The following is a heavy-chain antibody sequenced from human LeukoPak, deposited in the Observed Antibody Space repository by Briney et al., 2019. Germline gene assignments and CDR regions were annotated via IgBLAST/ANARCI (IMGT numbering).Heavy chain of an antibody. CDR1: AFAISSNW. D-gene: IGHD1-26*01. CDR2: IKEDGSET. J-gene: IGHJ4*02. V-gene: IGHV3-7*04. CDR3: ARDLHPRYYLPDY. Sequence: PGGSLPLSCVASAFAISSNWMSWVRQAPGKGLEWVASIKEDGSETYYVDSVKGRFTISRDYAKNSLYLQMNSLRAEDTAVYYCARDLHPRYYLPDYWGQGTLVTVSS.